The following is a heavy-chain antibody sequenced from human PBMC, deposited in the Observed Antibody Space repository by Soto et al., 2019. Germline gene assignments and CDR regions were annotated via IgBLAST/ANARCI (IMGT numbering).Heavy chain of an antibody. Sequence: SETLSLTCTVSGGSISSGDYYWSWIRQPPGKGLEWIGYIYYSGSTYYNPSLKSRVTISVDTSKNQFSLKLSSVTAADTAVYYCARVGSVTTSDYWGQGTLVTVSS. J-gene: IGHJ4*02. CDR1: GGSISSGDYY. D-gene: IGHD4-17*01. V-gene: IGHV4-30-4*01. CDR3: ARVGSVTTSDY. CDR2: IYYSGST.